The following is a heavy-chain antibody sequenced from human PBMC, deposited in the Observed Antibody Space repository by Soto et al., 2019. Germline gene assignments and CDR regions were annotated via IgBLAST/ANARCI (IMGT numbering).Heavy chain of an antibody. CDR2: IWYDGSNK. CDR1: GFTFSSYG. Sequence: GGSLRLSCAASGFTFSSYGMHWVRQAPGKGLEWVAVIWYDGSNKYYADSVKGRFTISRDNSKNTLYLQVNSLRAEDTAVYYCASTENSNSSPFDYWGQGTLVTVSS. D-gene: IGHD4-4*01. J-gene: IGHJ4*02. CDR3: ASTENSNSSPFDY. V-gene: IGHV3-33*01.